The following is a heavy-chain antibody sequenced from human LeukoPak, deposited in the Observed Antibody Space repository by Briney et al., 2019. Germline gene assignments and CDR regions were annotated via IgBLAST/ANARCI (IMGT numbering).Heavy chain of an antibody. CDR2: ISSSSSYI. CDR1: GFTFSSYS. D-gene: IGHD3-10*01. Sequence: GGSLSLSCAASGFTFSSYSMNWVRQAQGKGLEWVSSISSSSSYIYYADSVKGRFTISRDNAKNSLYLQMNSLRAEDTAVYYCARDDYYGSGSPFDPWGQGTLVTVSS. J-gene: IGHJ5*02. CDR3: ARDDYYGSGSPFDP. V-gene: IGHV3-21*01.